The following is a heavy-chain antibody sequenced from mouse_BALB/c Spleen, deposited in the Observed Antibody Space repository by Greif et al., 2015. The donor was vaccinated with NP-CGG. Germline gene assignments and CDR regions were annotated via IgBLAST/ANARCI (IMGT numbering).Heavy chain of an antibody. Sequence: EVKLMESGGGLVKPGGSLKLSCAASGFAFSSYDMSWVRQTPEKRLEWVAYISSGGGSTYYPDTVKGRFTISRDNAKNTLYLQMSSLKSEDTAMYYCARRSYAMDYWGQGTSVTVSS. CDR3: ARRSYAMDY. CDR2: ISSGGGST. V-gene: IGHV5-12-1*01. CDR1: GFAFSSYD. J-gene: IGHJ4*01.